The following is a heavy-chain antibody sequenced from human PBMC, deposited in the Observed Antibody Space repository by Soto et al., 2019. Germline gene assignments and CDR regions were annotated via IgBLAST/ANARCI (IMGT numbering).Heavy chain of an antibody. CDR2: IKGDGSEK. D-gene: IGHD6-6*01. V-gene: IGHV3-7*01. CDR1: GFTFRTDW. CDR3: ATSLI. Sequence: EVQLVESGGGLVQPGGSLRLSCTASGFTFRTDWMNWVRQAPGKGLEWVASIKGDGSEKYYVDPVKGRFSISRDNARNSLYLQMNSVRAQDTAVYYCATSLIRGQGALVTVSS. J-gene: IGHJ4*02.